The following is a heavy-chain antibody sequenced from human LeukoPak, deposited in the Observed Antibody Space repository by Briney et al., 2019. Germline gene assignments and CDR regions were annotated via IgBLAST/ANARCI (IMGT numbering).Heavy chain of an antibody. Sequence: PGGSLRLSCAASGFTFSSYGMHWVRQAPGKGLEWVAFIRYDGSNKYYADSVKGRFTISRDNSKNTLYLQMNSLRAEDTAVYYCAKANGGPYSYGSDWGQGTLVTVSS. CDR2: IRYDGSNK. V-gene: IGHV3-30*02. D-gene: IGHD5-18*01. CDR1: GFTFSSYG. J-gene: IGHJ4*02. CDR3: AKANGGPYSYGSD.